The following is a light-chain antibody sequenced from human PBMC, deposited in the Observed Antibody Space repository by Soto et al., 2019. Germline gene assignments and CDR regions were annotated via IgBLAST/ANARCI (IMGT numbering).Light chain of an antibody. CDR1: QSISSW. CDR3: FRSNGICRP. J-gene: IGKJ4*02. V-gene: IGKV1-5*01. Sequence: PSTGNACRSHRVTNTYQASQSISSWLAWYQQKPGKAPKLLIYGASSLESGVPSRFSGSGFVTELSLNMNWVWRGGFPADSCFRSNGICRPLGWGTKVDIK. CDR2: GAS.